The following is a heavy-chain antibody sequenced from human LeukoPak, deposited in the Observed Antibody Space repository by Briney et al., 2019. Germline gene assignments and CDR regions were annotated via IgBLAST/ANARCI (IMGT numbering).Heavy chain of an antibody. CDR3: ARGGLLPFDY. D-gene: IGHD2-15*01. CDR1: GFTFSSYA. V-gene: IGHV3-64*01. J-gene: IGHJ4*02. Sequence: GGSLRLSCAASGFTFSSYAMHWVRQAPGKGLEYVSAISSNGGSTYYANSVKGRFTISGDNSKNTLYLQMGSLRAEDMAVYYCARGGLLPFDYWGQGTLVTVSS. CDR2: ISSNGGST.